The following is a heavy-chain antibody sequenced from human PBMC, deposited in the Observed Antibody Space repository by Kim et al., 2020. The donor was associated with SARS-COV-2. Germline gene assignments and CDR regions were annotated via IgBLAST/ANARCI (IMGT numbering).Heavy chain of an antibody. CDR1: GGSISSYY. V-gene: IGHV4-59*13. CDR2: IYYSGST. J-gene: IGHJ5*02. Sequence: SETLSLTCTVSGGSISSYYWSWIRQPPGKGLEWIGYIYYSGSTNYNPSLKSRVTISVDTSKNQFSLKLSSVTAADTAVYYCARVRVGATGRINWFDPWGQGTPVTVSS. D-gene: IGHD1-26*01. CDR3: ARVRVGATGRINWFDP.